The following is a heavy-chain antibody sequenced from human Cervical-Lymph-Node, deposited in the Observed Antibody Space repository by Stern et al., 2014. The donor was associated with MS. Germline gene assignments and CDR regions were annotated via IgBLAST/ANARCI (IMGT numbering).Heavy chain of an antibody. J-gene: IGHJ4*02. CDR2: IWYDGSNK. CDR1: GFTFSSYG. V-gene: IGHV3-33*01. Sequence: VQLVESGGGVVQPGRSLRLSCAASGFTFSSYGMPWVRQAPGKGLEWVAGIWYDGSNKYYADSVKRRFTISRANSKNTLYLQMNSLRAEDTAVYYCARDPGDSSGWKYYFDYWGQGTLVTVSS. D-gene: IGHD6-19*01. CDR3: ARDPGDSSGWKYYFDY.